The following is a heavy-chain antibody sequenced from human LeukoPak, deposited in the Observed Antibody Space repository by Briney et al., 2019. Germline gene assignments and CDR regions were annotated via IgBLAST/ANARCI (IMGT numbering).Heavy chain of an antibody. CDR1: GGSISSSSYY. V-gene: IGHV4-39*07. Sequence: SETLSLTCTVSGGSISSSSYYWGWIRQPPGKGLEWIGSIYYSGSTYYNPSLKSRVTISVDTSKNQFSLKLSSVTAADTAVYYCARDTGATVTFLDYWGQGTLVTVSS. CDR2: IYYSGST. J-gene: IGHJ4*02. CDR3: ARDTGATVTFLDY. D-gene: IGHD4-17*01.